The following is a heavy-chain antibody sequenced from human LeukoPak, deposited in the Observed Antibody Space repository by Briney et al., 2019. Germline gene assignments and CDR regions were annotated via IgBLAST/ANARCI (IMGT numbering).Heavy chain of an antibody. CDR3: ARLIWTTVVTPVY. D-gene: IGHD4-23*01. Sequence: SETLSLTCTVSGGSISSGGYYRSWIRQPPGKGLEWIGEINHSGSTNYSPSLKSRVTISVDTSKNQFSLKLSSVTAADTAVYYCARLIWTTVVTPVYWGQGTLVTVSS. J-gene: IGHJ4*02. CDR1: GGSISSGGYY. V-gene: IGHV4-39*07. CDR2: INHSGST.